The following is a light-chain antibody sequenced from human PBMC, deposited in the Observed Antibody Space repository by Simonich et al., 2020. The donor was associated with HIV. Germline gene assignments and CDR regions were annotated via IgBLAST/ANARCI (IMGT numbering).Light chain of an antibody. V-gene: IGKV3-15*01. CDR3: QQRSNWPP. CDR1: QSVSSN. Sequence: VMTQSPATLSVSPGERATLSCRASQSVSSNLAWYQQKPGQAPRLLIYGASTRATGIPARFGGSGSGTEFTLTISSLQSEDFAVYYCQQRSNWPPFGQGTKLEIK. J-gene: IGKJ2*01. CDR2: GAS.